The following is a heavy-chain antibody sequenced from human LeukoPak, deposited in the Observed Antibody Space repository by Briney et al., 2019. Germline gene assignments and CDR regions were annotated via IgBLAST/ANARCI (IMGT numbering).Heavy chain of an antibody. Sequence: PSETLSLTCAVSGGSISSGGYSWSWIRQPPGKGLEWIGYIYYSGSTYYNPSLKSRVTISVDTSKNQFSLKLSSVTAADTAVYYXAREGIAAAGTFDYWGQGTLVTVSS. CDR1: GGSISSGGYS. CDR3: AREGIAAAGTFDY. D-gene: IGHD6-13*01. CDR2: IYYSGST. J-gene: IGHJ4*02. V-gene: IGHV4-30-4*07.